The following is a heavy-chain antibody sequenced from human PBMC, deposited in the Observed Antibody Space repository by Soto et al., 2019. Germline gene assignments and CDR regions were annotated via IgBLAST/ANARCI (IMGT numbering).Heavy chain of an antibody. V-gene: IGHV3-11*01. CDR1: GFTFSDYY. J-gene: IGHJ4*02. Sequence: GGSLRLSCAASGFTFSDYYMSWIRQAPGKGLEWVSYISSSGSTIYYADSGKGRLTISRDNAKNSLYLQMNSLRAEDTAVYYCARVPSSGGFDYWGQGTLVTVSS. CDR3: ARVPSSGGFDY. D-gene: IGHD2-15*01. CDR2: ISSSGSTI.